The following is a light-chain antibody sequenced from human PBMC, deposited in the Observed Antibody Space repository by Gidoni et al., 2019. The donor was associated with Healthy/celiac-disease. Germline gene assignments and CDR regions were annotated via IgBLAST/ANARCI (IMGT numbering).Light chain of an antibody. CDR3: QQRSNRPGVT. CDR1: QSVSNY. CDR2: DAS. Sequence: IVLTQSPATLSLSPRERATLSCRASQSVSNYLAWYQQRPGQAPRPLIYDASNRATGIPARFSGSGSGTDFTLTISSLEPEDFAVYYCQQRSNRPGVTFGPGTKVDIK. J-gene: IGKJ3*01. V-gene: IGKV3-11*01.